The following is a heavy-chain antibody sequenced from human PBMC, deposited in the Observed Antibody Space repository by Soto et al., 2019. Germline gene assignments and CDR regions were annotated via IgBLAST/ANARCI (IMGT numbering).Heavy chain of an antibody. Sequence: SVTVCCKASGGTFSSYTISWVRQAPGQGLEWMGRIIPILGIANYAQKFQGRVTITADKSTSTAYMELSSLRSEDTAVYYCASPIRGSRRDDAFDISGQGTMVTVSS. CDR3: ASPIRGSRRDDAFDI. CDR2: IIPILGIA. D-gene: IGHD6-13*01. CDR1: GGTFSSYT. J-gene: IGHJ3*02. V-gene: IGHV1-69*02.